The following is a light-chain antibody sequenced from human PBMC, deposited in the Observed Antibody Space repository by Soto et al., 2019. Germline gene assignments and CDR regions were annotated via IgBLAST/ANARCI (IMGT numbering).Light chain of an antibody. CDR1: QSVSGN. J-gene: IGKJ1*01. CDR3: QQYNNWPPT. CDR2: GAS. V-gene: IGKV3D-15*01. Sequence: EIVMTQSPATLYVSPGERATLSCRASQSVSGNLAWYQQKPGQAPRLLIYGASTRATGIPARFSGKGSKTEFTLTISSLQSEDFAVYYCQQYNNWPPTFGQGTKVEIK.